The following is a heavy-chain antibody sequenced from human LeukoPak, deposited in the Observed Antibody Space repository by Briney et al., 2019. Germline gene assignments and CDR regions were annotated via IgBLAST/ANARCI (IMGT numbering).Heavy chain of an antibody. V-gene: IGHV3-48*03. CDR3: ARKLY. J-gene: IGHJ4*02. CDR1: GFTFSSFE. Sequence: GGSLRLSCAASGFTFSSFEMNWVRQAPGKGLEWLSYISSSGRTIYYADSVKGRFTISRDNAKNSLFLQMNSLRAEDTAVYYCARKLYWGQGTLVTVSS. D-gene: IGHD1-1*01. CDR2: ISSSGRTI.